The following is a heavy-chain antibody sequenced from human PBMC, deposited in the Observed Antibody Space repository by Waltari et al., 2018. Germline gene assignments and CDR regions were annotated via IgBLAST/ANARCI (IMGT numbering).Heavy chain of an antibody. CDR1: GFTFSTYW. J-gene: IGHJ3*01. CDR3: AKPLWIMSEGIKNEAFDV. D-gene: IGHD3-16*01. CDR2: IRPEGGRG. V-gene: IGHV3-74*01. Sequence: DVQLVESGGNLVQPGGSLRLSCAASGFTFSTYWMHWVRQVPGQGLVGVSRIRPEGGRGTFADSVKGRFTISKDNAMNTLYLQMNSLRAEDTAIYYCAKPLWIMSEGIKNEAFDVWGRGTMVTVSS.